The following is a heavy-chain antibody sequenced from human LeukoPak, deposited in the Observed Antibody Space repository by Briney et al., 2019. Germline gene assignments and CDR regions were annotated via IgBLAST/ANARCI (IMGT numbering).Heavy chain of an antibody. V-gene: IGHV3-30*02. D-gene: IGHD6-13*01. CDR1: GFSFSSYG. CDR2: IRSDGSNK. CDR3: ARGGKAAAADVLDI. Sequence: GGSLRLSCAGSGFSFSSYGMHWVRQAPGKGLEWMAFIRSDGSNKYYADSVKGRFTISRDNSKNTLYLQMNSLRPGDTAVYYCARGGKAAAADVLDIWGQGTMVTVSS. J-gene: IGHJ3*02.